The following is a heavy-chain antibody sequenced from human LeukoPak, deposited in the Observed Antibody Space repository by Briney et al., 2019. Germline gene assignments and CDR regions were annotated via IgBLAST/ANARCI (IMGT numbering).Heavy chain of an antibody. CDR2: IHSSGST. D-gene: IGHD2-15*01. CDR3: ARPGQSSWWVYFNY. V-gene: IGHV4-4*09. Sequence: SETLSLTCTVSGGSSSSYYWTWIRQPPGEGLEWIGNIHSSGSTDYNPSLESRVTMSVDTSKNQFSLRLSSVTAADTAVYYCARPGQSSWWVYFNYWGQGTLVTVSS. J-gene: IGHJ4*02. CDR1: GGSSSSYY.